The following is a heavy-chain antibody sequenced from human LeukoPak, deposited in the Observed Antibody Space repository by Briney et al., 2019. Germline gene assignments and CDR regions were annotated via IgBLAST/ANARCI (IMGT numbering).Heavy chain of an antibody. CDR1: GFTFRDYY. CDR2: ISSSGSTI. V-gene: IGHV3-11*01. Sequence: GGSLRLSCAASGFTFRDYYMTWIRQAPGKGLEWVSYISSSGSTIYYADSVKGRFTISRDNAKNSLYLQMNSLRAEDTAVFYCAREKYDYSGYHSFEFWGQGTMVTVSS. CDR3: AREKYDYSGYHSFEF. J-gene: IGHJ3*01. D-gene: IGHD3-22*01.